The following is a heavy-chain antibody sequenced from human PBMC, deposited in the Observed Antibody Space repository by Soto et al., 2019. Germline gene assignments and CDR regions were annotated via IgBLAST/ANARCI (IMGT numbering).Heavy chain of an antibody. J-gene: IGHJ5*02. CDR2: IYYSGST. Sequence: QLQLQESGPGLVKPSETLSLTCTVSGGSISSSSYYWGWIRQPPGKGLEWIGSIYYSGSTYYNPSLKSRVTISVETSKNQFSLKLSSVTAADTAVYYCARHVGSRFRGWFDPWGQGTLVTVSS. CDR1: GGSISSSSYY. CDR3: ARHVGSRFRGWFDP. V-gene: IGHV4-39*01. D-gene: IGHD3-16*01.